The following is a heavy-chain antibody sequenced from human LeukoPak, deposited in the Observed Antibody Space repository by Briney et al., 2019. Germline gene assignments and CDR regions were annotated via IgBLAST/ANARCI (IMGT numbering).Heavy chain of an antibody. D-gene: IGHD2-2*01. Sequence: GGSLRLSCAASGFTFSSYAMHWVRQAPGKGLEYVSAISSNGGSTYYANSVKGRFTISRDNSKNTLYLQMGSLRAEDMAVYYRAREIGRNCSSTSCYFGWFDPWGQGTLVTVSS. J-gene: IGHJ5*02. CDR1: GFTFSSYA. CDR3: AREIGRNCSSTSCYFGWFDP. V-gene: IGHV3-64*01. CDR2: ISSNGGST.